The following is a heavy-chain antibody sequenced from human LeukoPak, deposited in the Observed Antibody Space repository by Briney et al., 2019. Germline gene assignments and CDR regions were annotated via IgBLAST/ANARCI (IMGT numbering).Heavy chain of an antibody. CDR3: ARHRYYYDSSGYYYQP. Sequence: SETLSLTCTVSGGSISGAYWSWIRQPPGKGLEWIGYIYSSGITNYNPSLKSRVTMSVDTSKNQFSLRLSSVTAADTAVYYCARHRYYYDSSGYYYQPWGQGTLVTVSS. D-gene: IGHD3-22*01. V-gene: IGHV4-59*01. CDR2: IYSSGIT. J-gene: IGHJ5*02. CDR1: GGSISGAY.